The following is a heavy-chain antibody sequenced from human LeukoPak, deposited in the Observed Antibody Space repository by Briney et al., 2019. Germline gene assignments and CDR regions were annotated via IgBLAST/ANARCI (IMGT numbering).Heavy chain of an antibody. CDR2: IYESGNT. D-gene: IGHD3-10*01. J-gene: IGHJ4*02. Sequence: PSETLSLTCTVSGGSISSSSYYWGWIRQPPGKGLEWIGSIYESGNTYYNPSLKSRVAISVDTSKNQFSLKLSSVTAADTAVYYCARHSSYRWSGGMDVWGQGTLVTVSS. CDR1: GGSISSSSYY. V-gene: IGHV4-39*01. CDR3: ARHSSYRWSGGMDV.